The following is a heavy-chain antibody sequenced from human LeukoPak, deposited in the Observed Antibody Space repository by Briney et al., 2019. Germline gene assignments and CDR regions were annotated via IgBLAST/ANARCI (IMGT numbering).Heavy chain of an antibody. Sequence: GGSLRLSCAASGFTFSSYGMHWVRQAPGKGLEWVAVISYDGSNKYYADSVKGRFTISRDNSKNTLYLQMNSLRAEDTAVYYCAKGTQEAASQFYYYYYGMDVWGQGTTVTVSS. CDR3: AKGTQEAASQFYYYYYGMDV. V-gene: IGHV3-30*18. CDR1: GFTFSSYG. J-gene: IGHJ6*02. CDR2: ISYDGSNK. D-gene: IGHD6-25*01.